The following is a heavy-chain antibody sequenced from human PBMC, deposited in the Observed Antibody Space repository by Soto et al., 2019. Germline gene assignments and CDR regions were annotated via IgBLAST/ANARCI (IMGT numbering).Heavy chain of an antibody. CDR2: IWYDGSNK. Sequence: WVSKVPGKGLEWVAVIWYDGSNKYYADSVKGRFTISRDNSKNTLYLQMNSLRAEDTVVYYCAKAISDYYAPFDFWGHGTLVTSPQ. CDR3: AKAISDYYAPFDF. V-gene: IGHV3-33*06. D-gene: IGHD3-22*01. J-gene: IGHJ4*01.